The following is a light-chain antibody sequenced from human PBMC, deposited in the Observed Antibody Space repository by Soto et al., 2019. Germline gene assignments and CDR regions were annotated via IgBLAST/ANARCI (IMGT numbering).Light chain of an antibody. CDR1: DSDIGTNA. CDR3: ATWDDNLHGPI. CDR2: SNN. V-gene: IGLV1-44*01. J-gene: IGLJ2*01. Sequence: QSVLTQPPSVSGAPGLGVTISCSGSDSDIGTNAVNWYQHLPGMAPKLLIYSNNQRPSGVPGRFSASKSGTSASLAISGLQSEDEGDYYCATWDDNLHGPIFGGGTKVTVL.